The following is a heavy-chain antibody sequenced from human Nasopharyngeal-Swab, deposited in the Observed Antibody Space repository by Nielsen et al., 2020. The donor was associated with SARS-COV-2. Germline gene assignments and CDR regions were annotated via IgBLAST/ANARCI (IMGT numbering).Heavy chain of an antibody. V-gene: IGHV4-34*01. CDR2: INHAGST. D-gene: IGHD3-16*01. CDR3: ARAGGTGGQYYSLDV. CDR1: GGSFTTYY. Sequence: SETLSLTCAVYGGSFTTYYWNWIRQSPGKGLEWIAEINHAGSTNYSPSLKSRITISVDTSKKQISLKLSSVTAADTAMYYCARAGGTGGQYYSLDVWGQGTTVTVSS. J-gene: IGHJ6*02.